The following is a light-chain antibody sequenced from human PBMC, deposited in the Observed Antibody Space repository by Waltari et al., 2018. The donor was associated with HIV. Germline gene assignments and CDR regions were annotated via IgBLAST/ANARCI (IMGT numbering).Light chain of an antibody. Sequence: EIVLTQSPDTLSLSPGEGATLSCRASQSVNTYLAWYQQKSGQAPSLLIFDTSNRATGISARFSGNGSGTDFILTINSVEPEDSALYYCQQRTSWPVTFGQGTRLEI. CDR2: DTS. J-gene: IGKJ5*01. V-gene: IGKV3-11*01. CDR1: QSVNTY. CDR3: QQRTSWPVT.